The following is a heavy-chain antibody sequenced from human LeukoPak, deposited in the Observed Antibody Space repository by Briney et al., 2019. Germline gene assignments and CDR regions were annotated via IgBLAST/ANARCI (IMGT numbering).Heavy chain of an antibody. CDR2: ISAYNGNT. CDR1: GYTFTSYG. V-gene: IGHV1-18*01. J-gene: IGHJ4*02. CDR3: ARDPYYYDSSGYYYVGY. Sequence: ASVKVSCKASGYTFTSYGISWVRQAPGQGLEWMGWISAYNGNTNYAQKLQGRVTMTTDTSTSTAYMELSSLRSEDTAVYYCARDPYYYDSSGYYYVGYWGQGTLVTVSS. D-gene: IGHD3-22*01.